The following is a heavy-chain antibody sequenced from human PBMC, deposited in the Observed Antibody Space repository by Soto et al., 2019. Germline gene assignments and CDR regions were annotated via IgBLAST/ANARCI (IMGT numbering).Heavy chain of an antibody. CDR1: GYTFTSYG. Sequence: QVQLVQSGAEVKKPGASVKVSCKASGYTFTSYGISWVRQAPGQGLEWMGWISAYNGNTNYAQKLQGRVTMTTDTSTSTAYMELRSLRSDDTAVYYCASRRDSGYFDWLSAHRHYYYYGMDVW. D-gene: IGHD3-9*01. V-gene: IGHV1-18*01. CDR2: ISAYNGNT. J-gene: IGHJ6*01. CDR3: ASRRDSGYFDWLSAHRHYYYYGMDV.